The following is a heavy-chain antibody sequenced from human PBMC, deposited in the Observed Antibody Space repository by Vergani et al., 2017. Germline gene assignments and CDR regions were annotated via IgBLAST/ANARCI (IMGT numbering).Heavy chain of an antibody. V-gene: IGHV4-34*01. D-gene: IGHD6-13*01. CDR1: GGSFSGYY. CDR3: ARLPDTYSSSWYSPAGYYYYGMDV. J-gene: IGHJ6*02. Sequence: QVQLQQWGAGLLKPSETLSLTCAVYGGSFSGYYWSWIRQPPGKGLEWIGEINHSGSTNYNPSLKSRVTISVDTSKNQFSLKLSSVTAADTAVYYCARLPDTYSSSWYSPAGYYYYGMDVWGQGP. CDR2: INHSGST.